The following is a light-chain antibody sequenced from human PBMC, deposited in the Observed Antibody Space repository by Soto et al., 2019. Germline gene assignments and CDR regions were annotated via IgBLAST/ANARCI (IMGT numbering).Light chain of an antibody. CDR3: QHGYTT. V-gene: IGKV1-39*01. CDR2: GTS. Sequence: DIQMTQSPSSLSASVGDRVTIPCRASQTISTYVNWSQQKPRRAPKLLIFGTSILQSGVPSRFSGSGAGTDFTLTISTLQPDDVATYYDQHGYTTFGQGTKLEIK. J-gene: IGKJ2*01. CDR1: QTISTY.